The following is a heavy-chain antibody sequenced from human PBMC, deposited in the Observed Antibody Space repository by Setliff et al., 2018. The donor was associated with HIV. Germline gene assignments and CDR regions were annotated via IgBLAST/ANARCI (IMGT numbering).Heavy chain of an antibody. CDR1: GVTFSTYA. V-gene: IGHV1-2*02. D-gene: IGHD2-21*01. CDR2: INPNRGAT. J-gene: IGHJ4*02. CDR3: AREGHMGPKSFFDY. Sequence: AASVKVSCKASGVTFSTYAISWVRQAPGQGLDWMGWINPNRGATHYAENFQGRVTMTRDTSVTTVYMELSSLKSDDTAVYFCAREGHMGPKSFFDYWGQGTPVTVSS.